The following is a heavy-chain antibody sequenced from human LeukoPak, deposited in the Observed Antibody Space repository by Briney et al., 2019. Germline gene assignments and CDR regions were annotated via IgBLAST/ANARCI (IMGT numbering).Heavy chain of an antibody. CDR1: GFTFSSYA. Sequence: GGSLRLSCAASGFTFSSYAMTWVRRAPDKGLEWVSAISGSDGSTYYADSVKGRFTISRDDSQNTLYLQMNSLSAEDTAVYYCAKVETSGGANCYALDYWGQGTLVTVSS. CDR3: AKVETSGGANCYALDY. CDR2: ISGSDGST. V-gene: IGHV3-23*01. J-gene: IGHJ4*02. D-gene: IGHD2-2*01.